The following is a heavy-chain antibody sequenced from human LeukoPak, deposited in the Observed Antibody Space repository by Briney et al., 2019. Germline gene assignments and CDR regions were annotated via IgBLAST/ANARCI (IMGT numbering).Heavy chain of an antibody. V-gene: IGHV3-48*03. J-gene: IGHJ4*02. D-gene: IGHD6-13*01. CDR3: ARKAAAVTYYFDY. CDR2: ISSSGSTI. Sequence: GGSLRLSCAASGFTFSSYEMNWVRQAPGKGLEWVSYISSSGSTIYYADSVKGQFTISRDNAKNSLYLQMNSLRAEDTAVYYCARKAAAVTYYFDYWGQETLVTVSS. CDR1: GFTFSSYE.